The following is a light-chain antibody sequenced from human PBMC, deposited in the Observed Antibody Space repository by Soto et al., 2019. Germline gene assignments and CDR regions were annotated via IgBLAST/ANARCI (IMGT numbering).Light chain of an antibody. J-gene: IGKJ1*01. CDR3: QQYDSSPRT. Sequence: EIVLTQSPGTLSLSPGERATLSCRASQSVSTRSLAWYQQKPGQAPRLLISGASSRAADIPDRFSGSGSGTDFTLTINRLEPEDFAVYYCQQYDSSPRTCGQGTKVE. CDR1: QSVSTRS. V-gene: IGKV3-20*01. CDR2: GAS.